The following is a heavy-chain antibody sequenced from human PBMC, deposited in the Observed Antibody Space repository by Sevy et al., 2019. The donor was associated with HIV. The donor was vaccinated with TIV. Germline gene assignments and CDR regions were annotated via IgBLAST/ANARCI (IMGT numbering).Heavy chain of an antibody. J-gene: IGHJ4*02. CDR2: ISSSGSTI. Sequence: GGSLRLSCAASGFTFSSYEMNWVRQAPGKGLEWVSYISSSGSTIYYADSVKGRFTISRDNAKNSQYLQMNSLRAEDTAVYYCARDRYCSGGSCYPTNDYWGQGTLVTVSS. V-gene: IGHV3-48*03. CDR1: GFTFSSYE. CDR3: ARDRYCSGGSCYPTNDY. D-gene: IGHD2-15*01.